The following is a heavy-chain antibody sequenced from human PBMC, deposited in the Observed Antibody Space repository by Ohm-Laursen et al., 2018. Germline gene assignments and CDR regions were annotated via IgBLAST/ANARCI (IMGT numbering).Heavy chain of an antibody. CDR3: ARESAAGGWGGMDV. CDR1: GFTFSSYG. Sequence: SLRLSCSASGFTFSSYGMHWVRQATGKGLEWVSAIGTAGDTYYPGSVKGRYTISRENAKNSLYLQMNSLRAGDTAVYYCARESAAGGWGGMDVWGQGTTVTVSS. CDR2: IGTAGDT. D-gene: IGHD6-13*01. V-gene: IGHV3-13*01. J-gene: IGHJ6*02.